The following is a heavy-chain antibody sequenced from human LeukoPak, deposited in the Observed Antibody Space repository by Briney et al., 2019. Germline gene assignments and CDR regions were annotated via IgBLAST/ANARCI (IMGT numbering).Heavy chain of an antibody. CDR3: ARWPERWLQFDAFDI. CDR1: GGSISSSNW. V-gene: IGHV4-4*02. CDR2: IYHSGST. Sequence: SETLSLTCAVSGGSISSSNWWSWVRQPPGKGLEWIGEIYHSGSTNYNPSLKSRVTISVDKSKNQFSLKLSSVTAADTAVYYCARWPERWLQFDAFDIWGQGTMVTVSS. D-gene: IGHD5-24*01. J-gene: IGHJ3*02.